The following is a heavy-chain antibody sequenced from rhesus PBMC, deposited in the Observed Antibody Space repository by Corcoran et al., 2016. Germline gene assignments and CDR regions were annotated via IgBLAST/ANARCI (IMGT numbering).Heavy chain of an antibody. CDR3: ARRGSSWSFDY. J-gene: IGHJ4*01. V-gene: IGHV4-65*01. CDR1: GGSISSSNW. Sequence: QVQLQESGPGLVKPSETLSLTCAVSGGSISSSNWWSWIHQPPGKGLEWIGYISGSSGSTYYNPSLPSRVTISPDTSKNQFSLKLSSVTAADTAVYYCARRGSSWSFDYWGQGVLVTVSS. D-gene: IGHD6-13*01. CDR2: ISGSSGST.